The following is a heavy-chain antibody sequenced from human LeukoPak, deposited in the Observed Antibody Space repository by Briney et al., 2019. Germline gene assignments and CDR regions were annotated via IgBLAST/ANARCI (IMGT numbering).Heavy chain of an antibody. J-gene: IGHJ4*02. D-gene: IGHD3-22*01. CDR3: ATLDSISLANDY. CDR2: ISSSSSYI. CDR1: GFTFSSYS. Sequence: GGSLRLSCAASGFTFSSYSMNWVRQAPGKGLEWVSSISSSSSYIYYADSVKGRFTISRDNAKNSLYLQMNSLRAEDTAVYYCATLDSISLANDYWGQGTLVTVSS. V-gene: IGHV3-21*01.